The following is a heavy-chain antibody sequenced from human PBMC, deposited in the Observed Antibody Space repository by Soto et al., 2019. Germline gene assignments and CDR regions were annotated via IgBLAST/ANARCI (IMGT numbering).Heavy chain of an antibody. CDR1: EFTVLSHY. Sequence: SMILSCAAFEFTVLSHYMSWVSQAPGEGLEWVSVIYSGGSTYSADSVKGRFTISRDNSKNTLYLQMNTLRAEDTAVYYCARVQDILTGETNDAFDIWGQGPMVTVS. D-gene: IGHD3-9*01. J-gene: IGHJ3*02. V-gene: IGHV3-53*01. CDR2: IYSGGST. CDR3: ARVQDILTGETNDAFDI.